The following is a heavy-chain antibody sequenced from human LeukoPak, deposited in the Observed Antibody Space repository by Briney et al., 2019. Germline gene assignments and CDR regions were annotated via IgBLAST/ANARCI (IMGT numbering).Heavy chain of an antibody. D-gene: IGHD3-3*02. Sequence: PGGSLRLSCAASGFTFSSYGMHWVHQAPGKGLEWVAFIRYDGSNKYYADSVKGRFTISRDNSKNMLYLQMNSLRAEDTAVYYCAKDRRDSIHGYYFDYWGQGTLVTVSS. CDR2: IRYDGSNK. CDR3: AKDRRDSIHGYYFDY. J-gene: IGHJ4*02. V-gene: IGHV3-30*02. CDR1: GFTFSSYG.